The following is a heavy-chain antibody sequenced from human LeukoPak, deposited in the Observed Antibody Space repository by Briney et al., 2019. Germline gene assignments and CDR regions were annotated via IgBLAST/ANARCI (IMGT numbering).Heavy chain of an antibody. CDR2: INPNSGDT. D-gene: IGHD6-13*01. V-gene: IGHV1-2*06. CDR1: GYTFTDYY. CDR3: ARDCLAAAYDY. J-gene: IGHJ4*02. Sequence: ASVKVSCKTSGYTFTDYYMYWVRQAPGQGLEWMGRINPNSGDTHYAQKFQGRVTMTRDTSISTAYMELRRLRSDDTAIYYCARDCLAAAYDYWGQGTLVTVSS.